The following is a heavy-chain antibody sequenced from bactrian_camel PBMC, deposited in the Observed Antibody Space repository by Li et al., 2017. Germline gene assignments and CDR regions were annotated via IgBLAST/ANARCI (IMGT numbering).Heavy chain of an antibody. CDR2: IDSSGAWSI. J-gene: IGHJ6*01. D-gene: IGHD6*01. CDR1: GFTFSSYD. Sequence: DVQLVESGGGLVQPGGSLRLSCATSGFTFSSYDWSWVHRAPGKGLEWISGIDSSGAWSIDYADSVKGRFTSSKDDAAKTLYLQMTNVKSEDTAIYFCATCTYGSKFSTPTQLAEGDFRYWGQGTQVTVS. V-gene: IGHV3S40*01. CDR3: ATCTYGSKFSTPTQLAEGDFRY.